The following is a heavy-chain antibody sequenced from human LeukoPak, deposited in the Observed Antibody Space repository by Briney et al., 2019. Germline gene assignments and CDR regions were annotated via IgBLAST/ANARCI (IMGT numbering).Heavy chain of an antibody. V-gene: IGHV1-18*01. D-gene: IGHD6-13*01. Sequence: ASVKVSCKASGDTFTNYGISWVRQAPGQGLEWMGWISANSGNINYAQNLQGRVTMTTETSTSTAYMELRSLRSDDTAVYYCARGSDSSSWHYWGQGTLVTVSS. CDR1: GDTFTNYG. J-gene: IGHJ4*02. CDR2: ISANSGNI. CDR3: ARGSDSSSWHY.